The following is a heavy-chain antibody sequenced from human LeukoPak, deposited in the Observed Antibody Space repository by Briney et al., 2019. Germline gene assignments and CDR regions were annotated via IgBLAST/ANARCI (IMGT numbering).Heavy chain of an antibody. CDR3: AKESTQVIEVYFDS. V-gene: IGHV3-23*01. Sequence: GGSLRLSCAASGFTFSYYDMSWVRQAPGKGLEWVASITLSGGSTFYADSVKGRFTISRDNSKNTLYLQMNSLSAEDTAVYFCAKESTQVIEVYFDSWGQGTLVTVSS. CDR2: ITLSGGST. D-gene: IGHD3-22*01. CDR1: GFTFSYYD. J-gene: IGHJ4*02.